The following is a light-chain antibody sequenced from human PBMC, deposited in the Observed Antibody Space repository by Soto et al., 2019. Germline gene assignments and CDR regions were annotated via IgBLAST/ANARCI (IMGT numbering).Light chain of an antibody. CDR3: SSYTSSSTYV. CDR2: EVS. V-gene: IGLV2-14*01. J-gene: IGLJ1*01. Sequence: QSALTQPASVSGSPGQSITISCTVTSSDVGGYNYVSWYQQHPGKAPKLMIYEVSNRPSGVSNRFSGSKSGNTASLTMSGLQAEDEADYYCSSYTSSSTYVFGTGTKVTVL. CDR1: SSDVGGYNY.